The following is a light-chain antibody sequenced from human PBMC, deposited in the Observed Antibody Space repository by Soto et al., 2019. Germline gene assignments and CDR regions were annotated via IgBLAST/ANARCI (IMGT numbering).Light chain of an antibody. J-gene: IGLJ3*02. CDR2: EVT. CDR3: ISYTSSSTWV. CDR1: SSDVGSHNF. V-gene: IGLV2-14*02. Sequence: QSVLTQPASVSGSPGQSITISCTGTSSDVGSHNFVSWYQQRPGKAPKLMIFEVTKRPSGVSSRFSASKSGNTASLTISGVQAEDESDYYCISYTSSSTWVFGGGTKLTVL.